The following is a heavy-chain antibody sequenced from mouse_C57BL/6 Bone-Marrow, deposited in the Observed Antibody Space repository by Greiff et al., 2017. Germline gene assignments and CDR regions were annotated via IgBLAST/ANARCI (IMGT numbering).Heavy chain of an antibody. J-gene: IGHJ4*01. CDR2: IDPENGDT. D-gene: IGHD2-4*01. CDR1: GFNIKDDY. Sequence: EVKLQESGAELVRPGASVKLSCTASGFNIKDDYMHWVKQRPEQGLEWIGWIDPENGDTEYASKFQGKATITADTSSNTAYLQLSSLTSEDTAVYYCTEYDYPNAMDYWGQGTSVTVSS. CDR3: TEYDYPNAMDY. V-gene: IGHV14-4*01.